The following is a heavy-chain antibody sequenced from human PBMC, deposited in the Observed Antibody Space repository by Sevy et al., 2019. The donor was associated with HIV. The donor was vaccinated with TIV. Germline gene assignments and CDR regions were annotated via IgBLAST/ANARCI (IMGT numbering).Heavy chain of an antibody. CDR3: ARVSLPPHDSGSYWRVVYYYYGMDV. Sequence: GGSLRLSCAASGFTFSSYWMSWVRQAPGKGLEWVANIKQDGSEKYYVDSVKGRFTISRDNAKNSLYLQMNSLRAEDTAGYYCARVSLPPHDSGSYWRVVYYYYGMDVWGQGTTVTVSS. V-gene: IGHV3-7*01. D-gene: IGHD1-26*01. CDR2: IKQDGSEK. CDR1: GFTFSSYW. J-gene: IGHJ6*02.